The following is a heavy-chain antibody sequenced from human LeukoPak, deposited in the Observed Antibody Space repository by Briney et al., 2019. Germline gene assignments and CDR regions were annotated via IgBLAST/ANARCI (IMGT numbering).Heavy chain of an antibody. J-gene: IGHJ6*03. V-gene: IGHV4-4*09. CDR1: GGSISSYY. Sequence: PSETLSLTCTVSGGSISSYYWSWIRQSPGKGLEWIGYIYTSGSTNYNPSLRSRVTISVDTSKNQFSLKLSSVTAADTAVYYCARTGPYYYYMDVWGKGTTVTVSS. CDR2: IYTSGST. D-gene: IGHD1-14*01. CDR3: ARTGPYYYYMDV.